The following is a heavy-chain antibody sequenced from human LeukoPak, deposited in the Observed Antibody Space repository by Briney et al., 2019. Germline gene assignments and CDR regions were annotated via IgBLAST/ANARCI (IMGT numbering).Heavy chain of an antibody. D-gene: IGHD6-19*01. CDR2: TYSGGTT. J-gene: IGHJ4*02. V-gene: IGHV3-53*01. Sequence: GGSVRLSCTASGFIASSNYMSWVRQPPGKGLEWVSITYSGGTTYYGDSVKGRFTISRDNSKNTLYLQMNSLRAEDTAVYYCAREVNNGWYDWGQGTLVTVSS. CDR3: AREVNNGWYD. CDR1: GFIASSNY.